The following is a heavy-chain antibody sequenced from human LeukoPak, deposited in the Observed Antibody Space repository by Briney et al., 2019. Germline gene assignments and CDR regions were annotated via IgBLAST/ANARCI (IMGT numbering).Heavy chain of an antibody. J-gene: IGHJ6*02. D-gene: IGHD6-19*01. CDR2: ISYDSSNY. Sequence: GGSLRLSCAASGFTLNTYAMHWVRQAPGRGLEWVAVISYDSSNYYYADSVKGRFTISRDNSRNSLYLQMNSLRVEDTGVYYCARDGSFGRDVWGQGTTVTVSS. V-gene: IGHV3-30-3*01. CDR1: GFTLNTYA. CDR3: ARDGSFGRDV.